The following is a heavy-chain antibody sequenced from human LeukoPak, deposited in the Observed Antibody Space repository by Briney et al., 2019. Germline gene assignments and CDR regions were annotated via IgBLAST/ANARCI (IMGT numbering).Heavy chain of an antibody. CDR1: GYSISSGYY. D-gene: IGHD3-10*01. CDR2: IYHSGST. V-gene: IGHV4-38-2*02. J-gene: IGHJ5*02. CDR3: ARGARFGLLLLGSGYWFDP. Sequence: SETLSLTCTVSGYSISSGYYWGWIRQPSGKGLEWFGSIYHSGSTNYNPSLKSRVTISVDTSKNQFSLKLSSVTAADTAVYYCARGARFGLLLLGSGYWFDPWGQGTLVTVSS.